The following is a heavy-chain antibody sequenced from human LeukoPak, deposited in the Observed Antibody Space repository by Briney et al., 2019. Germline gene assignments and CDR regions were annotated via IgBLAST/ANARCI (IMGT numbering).Heavy chain of an antibody. J-gene: IGHJ4*02. D-gene: IGHD4/OR15-4a*01. V-gene: IGHV4-31*03. CDR2: IYYSGTT. Sequence: SETLSLTCTVSGGSISSGDYYRTWIRQHPGKGLEWIGHIYYSGTTYSNPSLKSRVTISVDTSKNQFSLKLSSVTAADAAVYYCARYGGNAHDYWGQGTLVTVSS. CDR1: GGSISSGDYY. CDR3: ARYGGNAHDY.